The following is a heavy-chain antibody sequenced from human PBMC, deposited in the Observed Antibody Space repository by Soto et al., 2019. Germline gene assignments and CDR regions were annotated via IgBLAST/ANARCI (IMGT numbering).Heavy chain of an antibody. D-gene: IGHD2-21*02. CDR1: GFTFSIFD. V-gene: IGHV3-13*05. J-gene: IGHJ4*02. CDR2: IGAASDP. CDR3: AKSSSDSLTSFDY. Sequence: PGGSLRLSCAASGFTFSIFDMHWVRQAPGKGLEWVSAIGAASDPYYPGSVKGRFTISRENAKNSLYLQMNSLRAGDTAVYYCAKSSSDSLTSFDYWGQGTLVTVSS.